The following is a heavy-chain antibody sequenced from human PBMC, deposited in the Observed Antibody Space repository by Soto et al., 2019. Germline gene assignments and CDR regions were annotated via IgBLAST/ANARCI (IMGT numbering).Heavy chain of an antibody. CDR3: AHSEGDYIWGSYRYGN. CDR2: IYWDDDK. CDR1: GFSLSTSGVG. V-gene: IGHV2-5*02. Sequence: QITLKESGPTLVKPTQPLTLTCTFSGFSLSTSGVGVGWIRQPPGKALEWLALIYWDDDKRYSPSLKSRLTITKDPSKNQVVLTMTNMDPVDTATYYCAHSEGDYIWGSYRYGNWGQGTLVTVSS. D-gene: IGHD3-16*02. J-gene: IGHJ4*02.